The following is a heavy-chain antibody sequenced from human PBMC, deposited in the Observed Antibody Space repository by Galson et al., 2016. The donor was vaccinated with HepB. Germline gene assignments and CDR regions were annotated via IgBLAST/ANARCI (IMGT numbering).Heavy chain of an antibody. CDR3: ASHPDYGDY. CDR1: GVSIGTHY. CDR2: IYSDGTT. Sequence: SETLSLTCTVSGVSIGTHYWSWFRQSPGKRMEWLGYIYSDGTTTHSPSLKSRISISVDTAKRRLSLTVRSVTAADTAVYSCASHPDYGDYWGQGTLVTVSS. J-gene: IGHJ4*01. V-gene: IGHV4-4*09.